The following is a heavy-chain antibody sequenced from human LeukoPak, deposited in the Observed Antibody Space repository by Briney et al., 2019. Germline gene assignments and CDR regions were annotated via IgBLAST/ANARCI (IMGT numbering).Heavy chain of an antibody. J-gene: IGHJ6*03. D-gene: IGHD3-10*01. CDR3: ARVYRRHGSGSYYQFSRWSYYYYYYMDV. Sequence: GASVKVSCKASGYTFTSYGISWVRQAPGQGLEWMGWISAYNGNTNYAQKLQGRVTMTTDTSTSTAYMELRSLRSDDTAVYYCARVYRRHGSGSYYQFSRWSYYYYYYMDVWGKGTTVTISS. CDR1: GYTFTSYG. CDR2: ISAYNGNT. V-gene: IGHV1-18*01.